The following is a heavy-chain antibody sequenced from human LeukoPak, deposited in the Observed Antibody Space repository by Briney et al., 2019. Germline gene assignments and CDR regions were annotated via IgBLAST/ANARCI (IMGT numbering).Heavy chain of an antibody. CDR3: ARLAVPAAIPVESYYYYGMDV. Sequence: GESLKISCKGSGYSFTSYWIAWVRQMPGKGLEWMGIIYPGDSDTRYSPSFQGQVTISADKSISTAYLQWSSLKASDTAMYYCARLAVPAAIPVESYYYYGMDVWGQGTTVTVSS. J-gene: IGHJ6*02. CDR1: GYSFTSYW. V-gene: IGHV5-51*01. CDR2: IYPGDSDT. D-gene: IGHD2-2*02.